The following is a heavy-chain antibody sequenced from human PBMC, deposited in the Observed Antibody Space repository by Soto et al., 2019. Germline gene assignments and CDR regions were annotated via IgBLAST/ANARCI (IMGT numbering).Heavy chain of an antibody. CDR1: GGSCSGYY. CDR3: ARLKIWLQHFDY. V-gene: IGHV4-34*01. D-gene: IGHD5-12*01. J-gene: IGHJ4*02. Sequence: SETLSLTCAVYGGSCSGYYWSWIRQPPGKGLEWIGEINHSGSTNYNPSLKSRVTILVDTSKNQFSLKLSSVTAADTAVYYCARLKIWLQHFDYWGQGTLVTVS. CDR2: INHSGST.